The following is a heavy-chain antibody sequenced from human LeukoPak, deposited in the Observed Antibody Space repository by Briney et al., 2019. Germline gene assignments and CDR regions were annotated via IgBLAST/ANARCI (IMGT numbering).Heavy chain of an antibody. Sequence: SETLSLTCTVSGGSICSSIYYWGGIRHPPGKGLEGFGIIYYSGSTYCNPSLKSRVTISVDTSKNQFSLKLSSVTAADTAVYYCARHRRGYSGGGYYQRSFDYWGQGTLVTVSS. V-gene: IGHV4-39*01. D-gene: IGHD5-12*01. CDR3: ARHRRGYSGGGYYQRSFDY. J-gene: IGHJ4*02. CDR2: IYYSGST. CDR1: GGSICSSIYY.